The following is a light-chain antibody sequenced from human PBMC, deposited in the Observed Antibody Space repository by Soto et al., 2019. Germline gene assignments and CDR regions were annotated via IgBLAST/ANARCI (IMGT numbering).Light chain of an antibody. Sequence: DIQMTQSPSSLSASVGDRVTITCRASQTISTYLHWYQQSPGKAPKLLIHGASTLQGGVPSRFSGSGVGTDFTLTISGRQPDDFATYYCKKIYRIPYTGGQGPKLEIK. V-gene: IGKV1-39*01. CDR1: QTISTY. CDR3: KKIYRIPYT. CDR2: GAS. J-gene: IGKJ2*01.